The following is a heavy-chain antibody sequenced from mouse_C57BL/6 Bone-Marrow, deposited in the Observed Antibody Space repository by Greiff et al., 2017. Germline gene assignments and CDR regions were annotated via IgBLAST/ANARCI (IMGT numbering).Heavy chain of an antibody. Sequence: VQLQQPGAELVKPGASVKISCKASGYTFTNYWMHWVKQRPGQGLEWIGMIHPSSGNTNYNEKFKGKATLTVDTSSSTAYMHLSSLTSEDAAVYYCAREDYGGGGCFAYWGKGTMVTVS. CDR2: IHPSSGNT. V-gene: IGHV1-64*01. D-gene: IGHD2-4*01. CDR1: GYTFTNYW. CDR3: AREDYGGGGCFAY. J-gene: IGHJ3*01.